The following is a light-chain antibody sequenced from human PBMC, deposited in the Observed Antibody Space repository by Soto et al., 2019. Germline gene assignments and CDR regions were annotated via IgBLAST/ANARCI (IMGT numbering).Light chain of an antibody. CDR3: QQWSTTGWT. J-gene: IGKJ1*01. CDR1: QSILYSSNNRNH. Sequence: DIVMTQSPDSLAVSLGERATINCKASQSILYSSNNRNHLAWYQQRPGQPPKLLIYWASTRESGVPDRFSGSGYGTDFTLTINSLQAEDVAVYYCQQWSTTGWTFDQGTKVEIK. V-gene: IGKV4-1*01. CDR2: WAS.